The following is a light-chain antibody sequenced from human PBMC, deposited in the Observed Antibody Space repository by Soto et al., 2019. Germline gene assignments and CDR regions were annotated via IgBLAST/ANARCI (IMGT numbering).Light chain of an antibody. J-gene: IGLJ1*01. V-gene: IGLV2-14*03. CDR2: DVS. CDR1: SSDVGGYDY. Sequence: QSVLTQPASVSGSPGQSITISCTGTSSDVGGYDYVSWYQHHPGKAPKLMIYDVSNRPSGVFNRFSGSKSGNTASLTISWLQAEDEADYYCSSYTSSSLYVFGTGTKVTVL. CDR3: SSYTSSSLYV.